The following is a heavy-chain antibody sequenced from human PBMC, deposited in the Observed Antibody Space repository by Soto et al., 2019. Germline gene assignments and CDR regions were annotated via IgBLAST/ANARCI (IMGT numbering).Heavy chain of an antibody. CDR1: GGSISSVDYY. CDR3: ARGVYNTIFGVVSLDS. Sequence: PSETLCLTWTVSGGSISSVDYYWSWIRQPPGKGLEWIGYIYYSGSTYYNPSLKSRVTISVDTSKNQFSLKLSSVTAADTAVYYCARGVYNTIFGVVSLDSWGQGSRVTVSS. V-gene: IGHV4-30-4*01. J-gene: IGHJ4*02. D-gene: IGHD3-3*01. CDR2: IYYSGST.